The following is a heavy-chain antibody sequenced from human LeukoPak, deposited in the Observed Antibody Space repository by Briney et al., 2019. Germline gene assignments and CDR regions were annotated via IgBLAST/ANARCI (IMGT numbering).Heavy chain of an antibody. CDR3: VSFYETY. Sequence: GGSLRLSCAASGNYWMHWVRQAPGKGLVWVSHINSDGSWASYADSVKGRFTISKDNAKNTVYLQMNSLRAEDTAVYYCVSFYETYWGRGTLVTVS. CDR1: GNYW. CDR2: INSDGSWA. J-gene: IGHJ4*02. D-gene: IGHD2/OR15-2a*01. V-gene: IGHV3-74*01.